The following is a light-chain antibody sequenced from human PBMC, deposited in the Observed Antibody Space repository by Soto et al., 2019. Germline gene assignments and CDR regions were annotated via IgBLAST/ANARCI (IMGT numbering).Light chain of an antibody. CDR1: QSPSRW. J-gene: IGKJ1*01. V-gene: IGKV1-5*01. CDR3: QQSYSTPWT. CDR2: DAS. Sequence: DIQMTQSPFTLSASVGDTVTTTSRAGQSPSRWLAWYQQIPGKAPNLLSYDASSLESGVPSRFSGSGSGTEFTLTISSLQPDDFASYYCQQSYSTPWTFGQGTKVDIK.